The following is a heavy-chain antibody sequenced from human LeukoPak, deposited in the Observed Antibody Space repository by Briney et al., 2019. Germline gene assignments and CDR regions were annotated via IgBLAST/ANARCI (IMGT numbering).Heavy chain of an antibody. CDR2: ISSSNNYI. Sequence: GALRLSCAASGFTFSSYNMNWVRQAPGKGLEWVSAISSSNNYIYADSVKGRFTISRDNSKNSLYLQMNSLRTEDTALYYCAKDISRGSKIGLGMDVWGQGTTVTVSS. J-gene: IGHJ6*02. D-gene: IGHD3-10*01. CDR3: AKDISRGSKIGLGMDV. V-gene: IGHV3-21*04. CDR1: GFTFSSYN.